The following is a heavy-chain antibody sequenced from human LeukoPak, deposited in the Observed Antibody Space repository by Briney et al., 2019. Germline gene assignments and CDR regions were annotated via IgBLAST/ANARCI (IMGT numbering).Heavy chain of an antibody. CDR3: AKVGDSRGWYYFDY. Sequence: PGGSLRLSCAASGFTFSSYAMSWVRQAPGKGLEWVSGISGSGGSTYYADSAKGRFTISRDNSKNTLYLQLNSLRAEDTAVYYCAKVGDSRGWYYFDYWGQGTLVTVSS. CDR1: GFTFSSYA. CDR2: ISGSGGST. D-gene: IGHD6-19*01. V-gene: IGHV3-23*01. J-gene: IGHJ4*02.